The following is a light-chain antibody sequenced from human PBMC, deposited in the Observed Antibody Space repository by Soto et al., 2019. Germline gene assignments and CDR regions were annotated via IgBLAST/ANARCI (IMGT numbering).Light chain of an antibody. CDR3: QQYGNSIT. CDR2: GAS. J-gene: IGKJ4*01. CDR1: QSVSSSF. V-gene: IGKV3-20*01. Sequence: ILLTQSPGTLSLSPGERATLSCRATQSVSSSFLAWYQQRPGKAPRLLIFGASNRATGIPDRLSGSGSGTDFSLTISRLEPEDCAVYYCQQYGNSITFGGGTKVDIK.